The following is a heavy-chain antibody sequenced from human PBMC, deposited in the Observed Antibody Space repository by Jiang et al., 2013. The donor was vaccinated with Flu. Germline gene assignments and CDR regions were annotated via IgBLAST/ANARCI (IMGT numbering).Heavy chain of an antibody. D-gene: IGHD1-7*01. CDR2: IYTSGST. J-gene: IGHJ3*02. V-gene: IGHV4-61*02. CDR3: ARVDNWNYVYAFDI. CDR1: GGSISSGSYY. Sequence: GPGLVKPSQTLSLTCTVSGGSISSGSYYWSWIRQPAGKGLEWIGRIYTSGSTNYNPSLKSRVTISVDTSKNQFSLKLSSVTAADTAVYYCARVDNWNYVYAFDIWGQGTMVTVSS.